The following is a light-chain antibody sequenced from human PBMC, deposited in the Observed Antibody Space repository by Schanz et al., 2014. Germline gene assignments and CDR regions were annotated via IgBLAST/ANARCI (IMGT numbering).Light chain of an antibody. Sequence: DIQMTQSPSTLSASVGDRVTITCRASQSISSWLAWYQQKPGKAPKLLIYDASSLESGVPSRFSGSGSGTYFTLTISSLQPDDFATYYCQHETFGQGTKLEIK. CDR3: QHET. J-gene: IGKJ2*01. CDR1: QSISSW. CDR2: DAS. V-gene: IGKV1-5*01.